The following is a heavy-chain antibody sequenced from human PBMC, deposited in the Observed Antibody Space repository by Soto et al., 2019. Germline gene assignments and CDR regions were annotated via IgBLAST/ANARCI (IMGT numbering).Heavy chain of an antibody. V-gene: IGHV1-69*04. CDR3: ARDDGGSSGYYYYYMDV. CDR1: GGTFSSYT. D-gene: IGHD6-6*01. Sequence: SVKVSCKASGGTFSSYTISWMRQAPGQGLEWMGRIIPILGIANYAQKFQGRVTITADKSTSTAYMELSSLRSEDTAVYYCARDDGGSSGYYYYYMDVWGKGTTVTVSS. J-gene: IGHJ6*03. CDR2: IIPILGIA.